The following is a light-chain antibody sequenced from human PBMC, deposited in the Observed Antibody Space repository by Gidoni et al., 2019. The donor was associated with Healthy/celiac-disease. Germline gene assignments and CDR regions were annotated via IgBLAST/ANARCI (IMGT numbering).Light chain of an antibody. CDR3: QQSYSTPIT. V-gene: IGKV1-39*01. CDR1: QSISSD. J-gene: IGKJ5*01. CDR2: AAS. Sequence: DIQMTQSPSSLSASVGDRVTITCRASQSISSDLNWYQQKPGKAPKLLIYAASSLQSGVPSRFSGSGSGTDFTLTISSLQPEDFATYYCQQSYSTPITVGQGTRLEIK.